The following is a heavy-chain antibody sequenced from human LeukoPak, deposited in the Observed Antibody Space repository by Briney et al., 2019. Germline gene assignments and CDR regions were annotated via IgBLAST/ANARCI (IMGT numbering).Heavy chain of an antibody. D-gene: IGHD6-13*01. J-gene: IGHJ3*02. V-gene: IGHV3-21*01. CDR1: GFTFSSYS. CDR2: ISSSSSYI. CDR3: ARPYSSSSPDAFDI. Sequence: GGSLRLSCAASGFTFSSYSMNWVRQAPGKGLEWVPSISSSSSYIYYADSVKGRFTISRDNAKNSLYLQMNSLRAEDTAVYYCARPYSSSSPDAFDIWGQGTMVTVSS.